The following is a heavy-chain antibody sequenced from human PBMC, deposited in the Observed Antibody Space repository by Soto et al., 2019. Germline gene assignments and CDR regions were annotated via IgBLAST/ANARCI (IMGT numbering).Heavy chain of an antibody. CDR2: IYYSGST. V-gene: IGHV4-31*03. CDR3: ARAEYGDYVEYFDY. D-gene: IGHD4-17*01. Sequence: SETLSLTCTVSGGSISSGGYYWSWIRQHPGKGLEWIGYIYYSGSTYYNPSLKSRVTISVDTSKNQFSLKLSSVTAADTAVYYCARAEYGDYVEYFDYWGQGTLITVSS. CDR1: GGSISSGGYY. J-gene: IGHJ4*02.